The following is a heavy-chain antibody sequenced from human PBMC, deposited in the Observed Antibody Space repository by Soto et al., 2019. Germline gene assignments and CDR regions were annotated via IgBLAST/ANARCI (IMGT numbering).Heavy chain of an antibody. CDR2: ISGSGGST. Sequence: EVQLLEPGGGLVQPGGSLRLSCAASGFTFSSYAISWVRQAPGKGLEWVSAISGSGGSTYYADSVKGRFTIPRDNCKNPLYLQRNSLRAEDTAVYYCAKEMIDYYDSSGYDTGACDIWGQGTMVTVSS. D-gene: IGHD3-22*01. CDR3: AKEMIDYYDSSGYDTGACDI. V-gene: IGHV3-23*01. J-gene: IGHJ3*02. CDR1: GFTFSSYA.